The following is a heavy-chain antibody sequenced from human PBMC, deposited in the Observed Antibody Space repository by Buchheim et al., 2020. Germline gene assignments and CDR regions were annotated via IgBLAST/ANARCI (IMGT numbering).Heavy chain of an antibody. CDR3: ARQGVAEQNVIDY. J-gene: IGHJ4*02. D-gene: IGHD1-1*01. CDR1: GGSISSSSYS. CDR2: IYYSGST. V-gene: IGHV4-39*01. Sequence: QLQLQESGPGLVKPSETLSLTCTVSGGSISSSSYSWGWIRQPPGKGLEWIGYIYYSGSTYYNPSLKSRVTISVDTSKNQFSLKRSSVTAADTAVYYCARQGVAEQNVIDYGGQGTL.